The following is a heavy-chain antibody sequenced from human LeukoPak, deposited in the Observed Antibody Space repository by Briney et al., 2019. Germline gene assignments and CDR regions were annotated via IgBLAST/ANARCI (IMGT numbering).Heavy chain of an antibody. D-gene: IGHD5-12*01. J-gene: IGHJ6*03. Sequence: PGGSLRLSCAASGFTFSSYWMSWVRQAPGKGLEWMANIKQDGSEKYYVDSVKGRFTISRDNAKNSLYLQMNSLRAEDTAVYYCARGITSGSGYYMDVWGKGTTVTISS. CDR3: ARGITSGSGYYMDV. V-gene: IGHV3-7*01. CDR1: GFTFSSYW. CDR2: IKQDGSEK.